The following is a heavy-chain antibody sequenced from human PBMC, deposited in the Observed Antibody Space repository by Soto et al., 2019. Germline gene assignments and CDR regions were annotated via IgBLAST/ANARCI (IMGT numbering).Heavy chain of an antibody. CDR3: AREAYSSGWYTYNWFDP. J-gene: IGHJ5*02. Sequence: PGGSLRLSCAASGFTFSSYWMSWVRQAPGKGLEWVANIKQDGSEKYYVDSVKGRFTISRDNAKNSLYLQMNSLRAEDTAVYYCAREAYSSGWYTYNWFDPWGQGTLVTVSS. CDR1: GFTFSSYW. D-gene: IGHD6-19*01. V-gene: IGHV3-7*01. CDR2: IKQDGSEK.